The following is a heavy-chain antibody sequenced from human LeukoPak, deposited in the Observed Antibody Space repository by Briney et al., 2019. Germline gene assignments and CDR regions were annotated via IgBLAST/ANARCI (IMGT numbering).Heavy chain of an antibody. D-gene: IGHD2-2*01. CDR2: IYYNGAT. CDR3: ARVTSTSDTFDY. V-gene: IGHV4-39*07. J-gene: IGHJ4*02. CDR1: GGSIRSSSYY. Sequence: PSETLSLTCTVSGGSIRSSSYYWGWIRQPPGKGLEWIGTIYYNGATQYNPSLKSRVTMSVDTSKNQFSLKLSSVTAADTAVYYCARVTSTSDTFDYWGQGTLVTVSS.